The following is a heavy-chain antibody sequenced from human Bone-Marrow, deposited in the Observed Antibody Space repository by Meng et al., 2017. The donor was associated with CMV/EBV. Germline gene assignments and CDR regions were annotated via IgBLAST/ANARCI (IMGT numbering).Heavy chain of an antibody. Sequence: KASGYTFSTYVISWVRQAPGQGLAWMGWISAYNGDTNYAQKFRGSVTMTTDTSTSTAYMELRSLRSDDAAIYSCARDHIAARPGWFDPWGQGTLVTVSS. CDR2: ISAYNGDT. CDR3: ARDHIAARPGWFDP. J-gene: IGHJ5*02. D-gene: IGHD6-6*01. V-gene: IGHV1-18*04. CDR1: GYTFSTYV.